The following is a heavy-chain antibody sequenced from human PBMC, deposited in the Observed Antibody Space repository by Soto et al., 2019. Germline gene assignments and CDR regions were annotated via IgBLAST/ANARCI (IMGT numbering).Heavy chain of an antibody. CDR3: FPCLRDYGIDV. CDR2: ISSSSSYT. J-gene: IGHJ6*02. D-gene: IGHD3-16*01. Sequence: GSLRHSCAASGLTFSDYYMCWMRQAPRKGLEWVSYISSSSSYTNYADSVKGRFTISRDNAKNSLYRQMNSLRAEDTAVYYCFPCLRDYGIDVWGQGTTVTVSS. CDR1: GLTFSDYY. V-gene: IGHV3-11*06.